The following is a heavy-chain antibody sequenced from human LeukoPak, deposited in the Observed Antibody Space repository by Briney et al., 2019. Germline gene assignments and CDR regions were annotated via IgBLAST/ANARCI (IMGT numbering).Heavy chain of an antibody. D-gene: IGHD1-26*01. CDR1: GFTFSNYW. CDR2: INSDGSTT. CDR3: AREAVGSMDV. Sequence: GGSLRLSCAAYGFTFSNYWMHWVRQAPGKGLVWVSRINSDGSTTDYADSMKGRFTISRDNAKNTLYLQMNSLSAEDTAVYYCAREAVGSMDVWGQGTTVTVSS. J-gene: IGHJ6*01. V-gene: IGHV3-74*01.